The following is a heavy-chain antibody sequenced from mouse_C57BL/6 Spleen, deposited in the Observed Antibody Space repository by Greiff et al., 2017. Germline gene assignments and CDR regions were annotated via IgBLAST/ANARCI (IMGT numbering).Heavy chain of an antibody. D-gene: IGHD1-1*01. J-gene: IGHJ2*01. V-gene: IGHV1-54*01. Sequence: QVQLQQSGAELVRPGTSVKVSCKASGYAFTNYLIEWVKQRPGQGLEWIGVINPGSGGTNYNEKFKGKETLTADKSSSTAYMQLSSLTSEDSAVYFCARGYYGSSSYYFDYWGQGTTLTVSS. CDR3: ARGYYGSSSYYFDY. CDR2: INPGSGGT. CDR1: GYAFTNYL.